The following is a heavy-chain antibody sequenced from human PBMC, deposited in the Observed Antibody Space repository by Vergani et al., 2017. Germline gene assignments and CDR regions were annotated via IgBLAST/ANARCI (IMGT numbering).Heavy chain of an antibody. D-gene: IGHD6-13*01. CDR3: ARGHIAAAGTTWFDP. CDR1: GFTFDDYT. V-gene: IGHV3-43*01. CDR2: ISWDGGST. J-gene: IGHJ5*02. Sequence: EVQLVESGGVVVQPGGSLRLSCAASGFTFDDYTMHWVRQAPGNGLEWVSLISWDGGSTYYADSVKGRFTISRDNSKNSLYLQMNSLRSADTALYYCARGHIAAAGTTWFDPWGQGTLVTVSS.